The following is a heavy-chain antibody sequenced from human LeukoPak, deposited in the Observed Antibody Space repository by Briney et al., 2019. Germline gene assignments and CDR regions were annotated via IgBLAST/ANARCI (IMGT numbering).Heavy chain of an antibody. CDR3: AKEMGYYYGSGSYYPFDY. Sequence: AGSLRLSCAASGFTFSSYEMNWVRQAPGKGLEWVSYISSSGSTIYYADSVKDRFTISRDNAKNSLYLQMNSLRAEDTAVYYCAKEMGYYYGSGSYYPFDYWGQGTLVTVSS. D-gene: IGHD3-10*01. V-gene: IGHV3-48*03. J-gene: IGHJ4*02. CDR2: ISSSGSTI. CDR1: GFTFSSYE.